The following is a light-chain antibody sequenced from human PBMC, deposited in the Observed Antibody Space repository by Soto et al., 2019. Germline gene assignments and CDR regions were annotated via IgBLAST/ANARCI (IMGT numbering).Light chain of an antibody. CDR2: SAS. CDR3: LQHSDYPFT. Sequence: DIPMTQSPSSLSASVGDRVTITCRASQGIRDALGWYQHKPGKVPKRLIYSASSLQSGVPSRFSGSGSETEVTLTTSSLQPEDFATYTCLQHSDYPFTFGQGTRLEI. J-gene: IGKJ2*01. V-gene: IGKV1-17*01. CDR1: QGIRDA.